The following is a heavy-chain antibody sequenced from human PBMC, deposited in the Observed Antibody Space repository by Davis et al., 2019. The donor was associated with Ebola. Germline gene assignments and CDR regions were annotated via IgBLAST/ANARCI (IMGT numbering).Heavy chain of an antibody. CDR1: GGSISRGGSY. CDR3: ARDLRYDSSGYDYYCYMDV. D-gene: IGHD3-22*01. V-gene: IGHV4-31*03. CDR2: IYYSGST. J-gene: IGHJ6*03. Sequence: PSETLSLTCTVSGGSISRGGSYWTWIRQHPGKGLEWIGYIYYSGSTYYKPSLKSRVTISLDTSKNQFFLNLYSVTAADTAVYYCARDLRYDSSGYDYYCYMDVWGKGTTVTVSS.